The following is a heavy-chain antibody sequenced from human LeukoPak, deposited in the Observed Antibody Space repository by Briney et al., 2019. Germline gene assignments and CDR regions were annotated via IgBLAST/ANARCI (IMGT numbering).Heavy chain of an antibody. J-gene: IGHJ5*02. V-gene: IGHV4-39*07. CDR1: GGSISSSSYY. CDR3: AIYGSGSYYRSSWFDP. D-gene: IGHD3-10*01. CDR2: INHSGST. Sequence: SETLSLTCTVSGGSISSSSYYWSWIRQPPGKGLEWIGEINHSGSTNYNPSLKSRVTISVDTSKNQFSLKLSSVTAADTAVYYCAIYGSGSYYRSSWFDPWGQGTLVTVSS.